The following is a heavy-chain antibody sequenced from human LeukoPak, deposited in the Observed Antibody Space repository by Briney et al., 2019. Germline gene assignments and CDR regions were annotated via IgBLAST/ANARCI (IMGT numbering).Heavy chain of an antibody. CDR1: GFTFSSYA. V-gene: IGHV3-23*01. Sequence: GGSLRLSCAASGFTFSSYAMSWVRQAPGKGLEWVSAISGSGGSTYYADSVKVRFTISRDNSKNTLYLQMNSLRAEDTAVYYCASVYGSGSYSRYYWGQGTLVTVSS. J-gene: IGHJ4*02. D-gene: IGHD3-10*01. CDR2: ISGSGGST. CDR3: ASVYGSGSYSRYY.